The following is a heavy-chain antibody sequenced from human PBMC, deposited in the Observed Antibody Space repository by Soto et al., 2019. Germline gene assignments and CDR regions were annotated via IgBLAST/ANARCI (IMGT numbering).Heavy chain of an antibody. D-gene: IGHD3-3*01. CDR1: GGSISSYY. Sequence: LCGGSISSYYWSWIRQPPGKGLEWIGYIYYSGSTNYNPSLKSRVTISVDTSKNQFSLTLSSVNAADTAVYYCAREFGGGHFDYWGQGTLVTVSS. J-gene: IGHJ4*02. CDR2: IYYSGST. V-gene: IGHV4-59*01. CDR3: AREFGGGHFDY.